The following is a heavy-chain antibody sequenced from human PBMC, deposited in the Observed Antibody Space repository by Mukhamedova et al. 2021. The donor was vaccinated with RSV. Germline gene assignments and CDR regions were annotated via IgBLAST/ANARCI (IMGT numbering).Heavy chain of an antibody. V-gene: IGHV3-23*01. CDR3: AKTPQTSSAGWSYFDY. CDR2: ISGSGDTA. J-gene: IGHJ4*02. D-gene: IGHD3-22*01. Sequence: ISGSGDTAYYADSVKGRFTISRDNSKNTLYLQMSSLRAGDTAVYYCAKTPQTSSAGWSYFDYWGQGTLVTVSS.